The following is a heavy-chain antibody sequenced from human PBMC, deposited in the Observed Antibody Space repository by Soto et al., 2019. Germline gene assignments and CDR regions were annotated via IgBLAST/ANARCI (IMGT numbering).Heavy chain of an antibody. J-gene: IGHJ4*02. D-gene: IGHD3-22*01. Sequence: LSLTCTVSGGSISSGGYYWSWIRQHPGKGLEWIGYIYYSGSTYYNPSLKSRVTISVDTSKNQFSLKLSSVTAADTALYYCASEVVYAYYDSSGYYQHFDYWGQGSLVTVSS. CDR2: IYYSGST. CDR1: GGSISSGGYY. V-gene: IGHV4-31*03. CDR3: ASEVVYAYYDSSGYYQHFDY.